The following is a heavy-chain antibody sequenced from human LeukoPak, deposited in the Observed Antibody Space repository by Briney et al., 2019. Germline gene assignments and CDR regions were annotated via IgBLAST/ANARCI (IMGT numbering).Heavy chain of an antibody. CDR2: ISSSSSYI. CDR1: GFTFSSYS. Sequence: PGGSLRLSCAASGFTFSSYSTNWVRQAPGKGLEWVSSISSSSSYIYYADSVKGRFTISRDNAKNSLYLQMNSLRAEDTAVYYCARDMSWYGEHAFDIWGQGTMVTVSS. CDR3: ARDMSWYGEHAFDI. J-gene: IGHJ3*02. V-gene: IGHV3-21*01. D-gene: IGHD3-10*01.